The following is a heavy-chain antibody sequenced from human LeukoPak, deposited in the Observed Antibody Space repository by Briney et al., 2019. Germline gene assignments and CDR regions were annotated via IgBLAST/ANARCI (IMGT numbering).Heavy chain of an antibody. CDR3: AKDYARGGCSLAHCNPIDS. V-gene: IGHV3-23*01. J-gene: IGHJ4*02. CDR2: FSPDGI. Sequence: PGGSLRLSCAASGFTFSTFGMTWVRQAPGKGLEWVSTFSPDGIHYADSVKGRFAISRDDSMSTLFLQMNSLRAEDTAIYYCAKDYARGGCSLAHCNPIDSWGQGTLVTVSS. D-gene: IGHD2-15*01. CDR1: GFTFSTFG.